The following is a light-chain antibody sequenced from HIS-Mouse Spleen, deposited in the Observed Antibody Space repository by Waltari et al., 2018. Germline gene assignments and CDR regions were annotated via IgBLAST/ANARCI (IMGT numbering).Light chain of an antibody. CDR2: RNN. CDR3: AAWDDSLSGNVV. J-gene: IGLJ2*01. Sequence: QSVLTQPPSASGTPGQRVTISCSGSSSNIGSNYVYWYQQLPGTAPKLLIYRNNQRPSVVPYRCSGSKSGTSASLAISGLRSEDEADYYCAAWDDSLSGNVVFGGGTKLTVL. V-gene: IGLV1-47*01. CDR1: SSNIGSNY.